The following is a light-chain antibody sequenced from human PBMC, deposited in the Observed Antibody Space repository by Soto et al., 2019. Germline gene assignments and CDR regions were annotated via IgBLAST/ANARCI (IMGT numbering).Light chain of an antibody. CDR3: AAWDDSLIGPV. Sequence: QSVLTQPPSASGTPGQRVTISCSGRSSNVEGNYVSWYQQYPGTAPKLLIYRNNQRPSGVPDRFSGSKSGTSASLAISGLRSEDEANYYCAAWDDSLIGPVFGGGTKVTVL. J-gene: IGLJ3*02. V-gene: IGLV1-47*01. CDR2: RNN. CDR1: SSNVEGNY.